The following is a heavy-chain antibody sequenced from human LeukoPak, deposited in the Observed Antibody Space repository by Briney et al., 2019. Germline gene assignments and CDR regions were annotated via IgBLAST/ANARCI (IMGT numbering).Heavy chain of an antibody. CDR2: IKQDGSET. Sequence: GGSLRLSCAASGFTFSSYWMSWVRQVPGKGLECVAHIKQDGSETYYVDTVRGRFIISRDNNKNTVYLEMSSLRPEDTAVYYCAKGMSRDSYYFDYWGQGTLVTVSS. D-gene: IGHD5-24*01. J-gene: IGHJ4*02. CDR3: AKGMSRDSYYFDY. CDR1: GFTFSSYW. V-gene: IGHV3-7*01.